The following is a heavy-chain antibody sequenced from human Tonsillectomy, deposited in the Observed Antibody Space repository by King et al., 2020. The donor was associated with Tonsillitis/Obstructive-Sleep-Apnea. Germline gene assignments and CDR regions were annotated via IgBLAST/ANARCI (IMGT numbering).Heavy chain of an antibody. Sequence: VQLVESGGGLVQRGGSLRLSCAASGFTFSNYWMSWVRQAPGKGLEWVANRKQDGSEKYFVDSVKGRLTISSDNAKNSLYLQMNSLRAEDTAVYYCARSRLAVTHTGVSFRYWGQGTLVTVSS. D-gene: IGHD6-19*01. V-gene: IGHV3-7*04. CDR1: GFTFSNYW. J-gene: IGHJ4*02. CDR2: RKQDGSEK. CDR3: ARSRLAVTHTGVSFRY.